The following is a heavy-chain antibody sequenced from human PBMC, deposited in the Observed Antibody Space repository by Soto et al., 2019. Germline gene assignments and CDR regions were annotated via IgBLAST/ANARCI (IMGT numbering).Heavy chain of an antibody. CDR2: IIPIFGSP. CDR3: AGTVEIPYYHGVDV. D-gene: IGHD4-4*01. J-gene: IGHJ6*01. Sequence: QVQLVQSGAEVKKPGSSVRVSCKASGGTLRSHAINWVRQAPGQGLEWMGGIIPIFGSPYYAQKIQGRVTITADEFSITANVELSSLRSEDTAVYYCAGTVEIPYYHGVDVWGQVATVTVSS. CDR1: GGTLRSHA. V-gene: IGHV1-69*01.